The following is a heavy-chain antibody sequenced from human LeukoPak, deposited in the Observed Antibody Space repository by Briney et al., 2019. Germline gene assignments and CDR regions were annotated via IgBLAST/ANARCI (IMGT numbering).Heavy chain of an antibody. CDR3: ARRLVEMATLHYFDY. V-gene: IGHV3-74*01. D-gene: IGHD5-24*01. J-gene: IGHJ4*02. Sequence: GGCLRLSCAASGISFSIYWLLCVRQAPGEGLGWVARSNSDVRITNYADSVKGRFSISKDNDKNTLYLQRNRLGAEDTAVYYCARRLVEMATLHYFDYWGQGTLVTVSS. CDR1: GISFSIYW. CDR2: SNSDVRIT.